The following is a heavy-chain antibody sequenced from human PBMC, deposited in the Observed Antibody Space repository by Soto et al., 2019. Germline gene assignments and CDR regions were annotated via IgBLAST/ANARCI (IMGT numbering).Heavy chain of an antibody. CDR2: IYWNEDK. CDR1: AFSLSTNGVG. CDR3: LHTVMVHTITGGHYCDY. V-gene: IGHV2-5*01. D-gene: IGHD2-8*01. J-gene: IGHJ4*02. Sequence: SGPTLVNPTQTLTLTCTFSAFSLSTNGVGVGWIRQPPGKPLEWLSVIYWNEDKRYSRSLKSRLSITKDTSKNQLVLTMTTMHPVDTATYYCLHTVMVHTITGGHYCDYWRTGLLGTVSS.